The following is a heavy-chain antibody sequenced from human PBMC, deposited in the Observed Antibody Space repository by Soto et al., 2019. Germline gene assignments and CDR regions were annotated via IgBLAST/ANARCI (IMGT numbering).Heavy chain of an antibody. CDR2: IYYSGST. CDR1: GGSISSSSYY. V-gene: IGHV4-39*01. CDR3: ARLIDYGDPFDY. Sequence: SETLSLTCTVSGGSISSSSYYWGWIRQPPGKGLEWIGSIYYSGSTYYNPSLKSRVTISVDTSKNQFSLKLSSVTAADTAVYYCARLIDYGDPFDYWGQGTLVTVSS. J-gene: IGHJ4*02. D-gene: IGHD4-17*01.